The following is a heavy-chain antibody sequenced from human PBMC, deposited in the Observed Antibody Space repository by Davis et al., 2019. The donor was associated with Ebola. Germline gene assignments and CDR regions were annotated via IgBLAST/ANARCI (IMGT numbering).Heavy chain of an antibody. CDR2: INPNSGGT. Sequence: ASVKVSCKASGYTFTGYYMHWVRQAPGQGLEWIGWINPNSGGTNYAQKFQGWVTMTRDTSISTAYMELSRLRSDDTAVYYCARDYCSSTSCYTEYYFDYWGQGTLVTVSS. CDR3: ARDYCSSTSCYTEYYFDY. V-gene: IGHV1-2*04. CDR1: GYTFTGYY. J-gene: IGHJ4*02. D-gene: IGHD2-2*02.